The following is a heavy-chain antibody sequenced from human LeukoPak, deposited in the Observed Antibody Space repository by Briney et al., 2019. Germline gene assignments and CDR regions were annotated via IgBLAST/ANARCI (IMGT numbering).Heavy chain of an antibody. Sequence: PGRSLRLSCAASGFTFSSYSMNWVRQAPGKGLEWVSSISSSSSYIYYADSVQGRFTISRDNAKNSLYLQMNSLRAEDTAVYYCARDSGYSGHVDFDYWGQGTLVAVSS. V-gene: IGHV3-21*01. CDR1: GFTFSSYS. D-gene: IGHD5-12*01. CDR2: ISSSSSYI. CDR3: ARDSGYSGHVDFDY. J-gene: IGHJ4*02.